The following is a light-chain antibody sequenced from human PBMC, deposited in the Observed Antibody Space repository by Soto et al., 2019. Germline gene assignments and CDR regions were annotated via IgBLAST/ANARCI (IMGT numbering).Light chain of an antibody. J-gene: IGLJ3*02. V-gene: IGLV1-47*01. Sequence: QSVLTQPPLASGTPGQRVTISCSGSSSNIGSSYVFWYQHLPGTAPKLLIYTNDQRPSGVPDRFSGAKSGTSASLAISGLRSEDEADYYCATWDDSLSGPVFGGGTKLTVL. CDR1: SSNIGSSY. CDR3: ATWDDSLSGPV. CDR2: TND.